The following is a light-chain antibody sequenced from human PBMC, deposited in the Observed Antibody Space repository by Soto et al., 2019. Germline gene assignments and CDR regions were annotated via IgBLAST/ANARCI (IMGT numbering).Light chain of an antibody. V-gene: IGKV1-5*03. Sequence: DIQMTQSPSTPSASVGDRVTITCRASQNINTWLSWYHQTPGEPPKLLIFKASRLQSGVPSRFSGGGSATRFTLTINGLQPDDFGTYYCMQSSNYVWTFGQGTKVEVK. CDR2: KAS. CDR1: QNINTW. CDR3: MQSSNYVWT. J-gene: IGKJ1*01.